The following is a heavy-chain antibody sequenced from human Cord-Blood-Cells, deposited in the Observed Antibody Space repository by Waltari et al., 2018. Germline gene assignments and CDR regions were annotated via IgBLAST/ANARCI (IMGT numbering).Heavy chain of an antibody. V-gene: IGHV4-38-2*02. CDR1: GYSISRGYS. CDR2: IYHSGST. D-gene: IGHD4-17*01. J-gene: IGHJ5*02. CDR3: ATTVTNWFDP. Sequence: QVQLQESGPGLVKPSETLSLTCTVSGYSISRGYSWGWLRQPPGKGLEWIGSIYHSGSTYYNPSLKSRVTISVDTSKNQFSLKLSSVTAADTAVYYCATTVTNWFDPWGQGTLVTVSS.